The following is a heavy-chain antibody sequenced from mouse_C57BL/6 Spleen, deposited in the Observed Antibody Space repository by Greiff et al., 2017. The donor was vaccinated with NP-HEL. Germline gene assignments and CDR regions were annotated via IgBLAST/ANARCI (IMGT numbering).Heavy chain of an antibody. J-gene: IGHJ3*01. CDR3: AYGYDGPWFAY. V-gene: IGHV1-63*01. CDR2: IYPGGGYT. D-gene: IGHD2-2*01. CDR1: GYTFTNYW. Sequence: VQLQQSGAELVRPGPSVKMSCKASGYTFTNYWIGWAKQRPGHGLEWIGDIYPGGGYTNYNEKFKGKATLTADKSSSTAYMQFSSLTSEDSAIYYCAYGYDGPWFAYWGQGTLVTVSA.